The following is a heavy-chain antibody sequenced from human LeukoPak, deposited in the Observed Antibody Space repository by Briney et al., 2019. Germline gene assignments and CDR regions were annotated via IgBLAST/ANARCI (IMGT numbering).Heavy chain of an antibody. CDR3: TTAKTRLDAFDL. D-gene: IGHD5-12*01. J-gene: IGHJ3*01. V-gene: IGHV3-15*07. CDR1: GFIFSNVW. CDR2: IKSTGDGGTA. Sequence: GGSLRLSCAASGFIFSNVWMSWVRQAPGKGLEWVGRIKSTGDGGTADNAAPVKGRFTISRDDSRNTLYLQMNSLKAEDTAVYYCTTAKTRLDAFDLWGQGTMVTVSS.